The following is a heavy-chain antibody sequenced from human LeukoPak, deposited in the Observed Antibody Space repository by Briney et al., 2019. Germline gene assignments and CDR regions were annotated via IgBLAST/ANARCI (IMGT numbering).Heavy chain of an antibody. J-gene: IGHJ5*02. CDR2: INSDGSGT. CDR1: GFTFSTYW. CDR3: AKVSSFVVVPAAKFDP. V-gene: IGHV3-74*01. D-gene: IGHD2-2*01. Sequence: PGGSLRLSCAASGFTFSTYWMYWVRQAPGKGPVWVSRINSDGSGTVYADPVKGRFTISRDNAKNTLYLQMNSLRAEDTAVYYCAKVSSFVVVPAAKFDPWGQGTLVTVSS.